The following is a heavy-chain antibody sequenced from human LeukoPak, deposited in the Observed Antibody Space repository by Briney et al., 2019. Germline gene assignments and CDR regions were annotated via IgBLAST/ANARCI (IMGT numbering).Heavy chain of an antibody. Sequence: SETLSLTCAVYGGSFSGYSWSWIRQPPGKGLEWSGEINHSGSTNYNPSLKSRVTISVDTSKNQFSLKLSSVTAADTAVYYCARFIAAAYWYFDLWGRGTLVTVSS. J-gene: IGHJ2*01. CDR3: ARFIAAAYWYFDL. V-gene: IGHV4-34*01. D-gene: IGHD6-13*01. CDR2: INHSGST. CDR1: GGSFSGYS.